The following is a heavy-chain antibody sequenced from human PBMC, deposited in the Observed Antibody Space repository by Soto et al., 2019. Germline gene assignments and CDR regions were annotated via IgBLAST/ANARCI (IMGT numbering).Heavy chain of an antibody. CDR2: ISAYNGNT. D-gene: IGHD6-13*01. Sequence: QVQLVQSGAEVKKPGASVKVSCKASGYTFTSYGISWVRQAPGQGLEWMGWISAYNGNTNYAQKLQGRVTMTTDTSTSTAYMELRSLRSDDTAVYYCARDRPLGIAADTGWFDPWGQGTLVTVSS. CDR3: ARDRPLGIAADTGWFDP. CDR1: GYTFTSYG. J-gene: IGHJ5*02. V-gene: IGHV1-18*01.